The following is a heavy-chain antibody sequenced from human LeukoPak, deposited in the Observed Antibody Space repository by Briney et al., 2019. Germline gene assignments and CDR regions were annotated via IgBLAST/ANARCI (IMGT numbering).Heavy chain of an antibody. CDR2: ITGSGEKT. D-gene: IGHD3-9*01. CDR3: AKDGSGSYFSNWFDT. Sequence: GGSLRLSCAASGFTFRHYVMSWVRQSPGKGLARVSTITGSGEKTYIADSVKGRFTISRDNSNNTVYLQMSSLTAEDTAIYYCAKDGSGSYFSNWFDTWGQGTLVTVSS. J-gene: IGHJ5*02. V-gene: IGHV3-23*01. CDR1: GFTFRHYV.